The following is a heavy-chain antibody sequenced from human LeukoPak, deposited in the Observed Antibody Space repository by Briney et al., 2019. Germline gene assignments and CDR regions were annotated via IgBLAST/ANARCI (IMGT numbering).Heavy chain of an antibody. D-gene: IGHD3-22*01. Sequence: PSETLSLTCTVSSYSISSGYYWGWIRQPPGKGLEWIGEINHSGSTNDNPSLKSRVTISVDTSKNQFSLKLSSVTAADTAVYYCARLRYYDSSGYSAHRWFDPWGQGTLVTVSS. V-gene: IGHV4-38-2*02. CDR2: INHSGST. J-gene: IGHJ5*02. CDR3: ARLRYYDSSGYSAHRWFDP. CDR1: SYSISSGYY.